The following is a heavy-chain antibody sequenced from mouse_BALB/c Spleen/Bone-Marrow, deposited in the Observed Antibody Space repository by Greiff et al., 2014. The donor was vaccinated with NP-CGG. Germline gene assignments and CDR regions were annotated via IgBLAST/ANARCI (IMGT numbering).Heavy chain of an antibody. V-gene: IGHV14-3*02. J-gene: IGHJ3*01. D-gene: IGHD1-1*01. Sequence: VHVKQSGAELVKPGASVKLSCIASGFNIKDTYMHWVKQRPEQGLEWIGRIDPANGNTKYDPKFQGKATITADTSSNTAYLQLSSLTSEDTAVYYCASYYYGSSSFAYWGQGTLVTVSA. CDR3: ASYYYGSSSFAY. CDR1: GFNIKDTY. CDR2: IDPANGNT.